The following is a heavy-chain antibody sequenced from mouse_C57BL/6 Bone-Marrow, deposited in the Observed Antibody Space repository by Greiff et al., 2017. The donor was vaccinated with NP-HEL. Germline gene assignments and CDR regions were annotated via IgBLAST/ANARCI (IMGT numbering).Heavy chain of an antibody. Sequence: QVQLQQPGAELVKPGASVKMSCKASGYTFTSYWITWVKQRPGQGLEWIGDIYPGSGSTNYNEKFKSKATLTVDTSSSTAYMQLSSLTSEDSAVYYCAREEGLRPYYYAMDYWGQGTSVTVSS. V-gene: IGHV1-55*01. CDR1: GYTFTSYW. D-gene: IGHD3-2*02. J-gene: IGHJ4*01. CDR3: AREEGLRPYYYAMDY. CDR2: IYPGSGST.